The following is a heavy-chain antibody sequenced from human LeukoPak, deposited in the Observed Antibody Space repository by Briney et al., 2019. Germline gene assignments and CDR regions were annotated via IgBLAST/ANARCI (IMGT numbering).Heavy chain of an antibody. CDR1: RFTFSSYA. V-gene: IGHV3-48*01. Sequence: GGSLRLSCAASRFTFSSYAMSWVRQAPGKGLEWVSYISSSSSTIYYADSVKGRFTISRDNAKNSLYLQMNSLRAEDTAVYYCARVLRYCSGGNCYSGGLGYMDVWGKGTTVTISS. J-gene: IGHJ6*03. D-gene: IGHD2-15*01. CDR3: ARVLRYCSGGNCYSGGLGYMDV. CDR2: ISSSSSTI.